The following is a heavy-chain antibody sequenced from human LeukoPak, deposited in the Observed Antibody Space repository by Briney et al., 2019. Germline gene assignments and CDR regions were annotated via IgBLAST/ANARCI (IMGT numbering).Heavy chain of an antibody. CDR2: INPNSGGT. D-gene: IGHD3-9*01. CDR3: ARVGGLRYFDWLRYEALDY. V-gene: IGHV1-2*02. CDR1: GYTFTGYY. J-gene: IGHJ4*02. Sequence: ASVKVSCKASGYTFTGYYMHWVRQAPGQGLEWMGWINPNSGGTNYAQKFQGRVTMTRDTSISTAYMELSRLRSDDTAVYYCARVGGLRYFDWLRYEALDYWGQGTLVTVSS.